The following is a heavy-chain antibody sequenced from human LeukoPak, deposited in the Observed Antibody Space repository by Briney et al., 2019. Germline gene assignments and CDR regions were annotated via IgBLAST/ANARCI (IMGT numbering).Heavy chain of an antibody. D-gene: IGHD6-19*01. CDR1: GFTFSSYG. CDR3: AKSSTPYSSGWEAFDY. Sequence: GGSLRLSCAASGFTFSSYGMHWVRQAPGKGLEWVAFIRYDGSNKYYADSVKGRFTISRDNSKDTLYLQMNSLRAEDTAVYYCAKSSTPYSSGWEAFDYWGLGTLVTVSS. CDR2: IRYDGSNK. V-gene: IGHV3-30*02. J-gene: IGHJ4*02.